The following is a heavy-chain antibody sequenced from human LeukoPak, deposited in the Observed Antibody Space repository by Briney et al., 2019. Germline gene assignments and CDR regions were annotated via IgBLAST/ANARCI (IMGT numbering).Heavy chain of an antibody. Sequence: PGGSLRLSCAASGSTFSSYAMHWVRQAPGKGLEWVAVISYDGSNKYYADSVKGRFTISRDNSKNTLYLQMNSLRAEDTAVYYCARDSMPDSRGYYSRVFDYWGQGTLVTVSS. CDR2: ISYDGSNK. V-gene: IGHV3-30*01. CDR3: ARDSMPDSRGYYSRVFDY. D-gene: IGHD3-22*01. CDR1: GSTFSSYA. J-gene: IGHJ4*02.